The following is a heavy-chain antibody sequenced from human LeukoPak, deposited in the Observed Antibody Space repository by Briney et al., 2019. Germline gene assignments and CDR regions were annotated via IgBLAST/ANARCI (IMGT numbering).Heavy chain of an antibody. V-gene: IGHV1-18*01. CDR3: ASPYCSGGTCYAHDAFDI. J-gene: IGHJ3*02. CDR2: ISVYNSNT. D-gene: IGHD2-15*01. Sequence: GASVKVSCKASGYTFTSYGISWVRQAPGQGLEWMGWISVYNSNTNYAQKLQGRVTMTTDTSTSTAYMELRSLRSDDTAVYYCASPYCSGGTCYAHDAFDIWGQGTMVTVSS. CDR1: GYTFTSYG.